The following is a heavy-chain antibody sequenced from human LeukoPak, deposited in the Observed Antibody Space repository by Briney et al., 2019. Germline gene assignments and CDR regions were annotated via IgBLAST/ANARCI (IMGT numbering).Heavy chain of an antibody. D-gene: IGHD1-1*01. CDR2: IRKEVNGYTT. CDR3: SRGDPDGTTDFDF. CDR1: GFRFGDYY. V-gene: IGHV3-72*01. J-gene: IGHJ4*02. Sequence: GGSLRLSCAASGFRFGDYYMDWVRQAPGKGLECVARIRKEVNGYTTEYAASVKGRFTISRDDSTKTLFLQMNSLRTEDTAVYYCSRGDPDGTTDFDFWGQGTLVTVSS.